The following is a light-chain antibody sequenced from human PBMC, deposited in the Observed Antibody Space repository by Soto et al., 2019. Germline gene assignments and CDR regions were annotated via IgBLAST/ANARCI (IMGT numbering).Light chain of an antibody. V-gene: IGLV1-44*01. CDR2: SNN. J-gene: IGLJ7*01. Sequence: QPVLTQPPSASGTPGQRVTISCSGSSSNIGSNTVNWYQQLPGTAPKLLIYSNNQRPSGVPDRFSGSKAGTSASRAISGLQSEDEADYYCAAWDDSLNGPVFGGGTPLTVL. CDR3: AAWDDSLNGPV. CDR1: SSNIGSNT.